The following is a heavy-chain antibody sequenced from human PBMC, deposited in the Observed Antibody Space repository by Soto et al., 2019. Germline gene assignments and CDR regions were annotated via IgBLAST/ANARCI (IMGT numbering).Heavy chain of an antibody. D-gene: IGHD3-16*01. Sequence: SETLSLTCTVSGGSISSYYWSWIRQPPGKGLEWIGYIYYSGSTNYNPSLKSRVTISVDTSKNQFSLKLSSVTAADTAVYYCARLSPRWVYYMDVWGKGTTVTVSS. V-gene: IGHV4-59*08. CDR2: IYYSGST. CDR3: ARLSPRWVYYMDV. J-gene: IGHJ6*03. CDR1: GGSISSYY.